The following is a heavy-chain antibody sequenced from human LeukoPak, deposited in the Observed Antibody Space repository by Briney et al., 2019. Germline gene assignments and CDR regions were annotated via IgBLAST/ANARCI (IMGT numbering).Heavy chain of an antibody. V-gene: IGHV1-2*02. Sequence: ASVKVSCKASGYTFTGYYMHWVRQAPGQGLEWMGWINPNSGGTNYAQKFQGRVTMTRDTSISTAYMELSRLRSDDTAVYYCARGYGDSWGRHHYYFDYWGQGTLVTVSS. D-gene: IGHD4-17*01. CDR1: GYTFTGYY. CDR3: ARGYGDSWGRHHYYFDY. CDR2: INPNSGGT. J-gene: IGHJ4*02.